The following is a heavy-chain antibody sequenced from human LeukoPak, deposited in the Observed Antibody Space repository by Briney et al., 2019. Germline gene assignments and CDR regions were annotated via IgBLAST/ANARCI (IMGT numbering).Heavy chain of an antibody. CDR2: MNPNNDNT. V-gene: IGHV1-8*01. J-gene: IGHJ4*02. Sequence: ASVKVSCKASGYTFTSYDINWVRQAAGQGLEWMGYMNPNNDNTGYAQKFQGRVTMTRDTSISTAFMGLSSLTSEDTAVYYCARGDSVYGGTDYWGQGTLVTVSS. D-gene: IGHD4-17*01. CDR1: GYTFTSYD. CDR3: ARGDSVYGGTDY.